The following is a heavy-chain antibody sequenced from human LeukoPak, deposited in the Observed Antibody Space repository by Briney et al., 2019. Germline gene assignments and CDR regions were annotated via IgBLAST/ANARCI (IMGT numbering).Heavy chain of an antibody. CDR1: GFIFSSYA. CDR2: IRGSGGST. V-gene: IGHV3-23*01. D-gene: IGHD2-15*01. Sequence: GDSLRLSSAASGFIFSSYAMTWVRQAPGKGLEWLSTIRGSGGSTSYADSVKGRFTISRDNSKNTLFLQMNRPKAGATAVYYCAKYCSGGNCYSGLYWGQGTLVTVSS. J-gene: IGHJ4*02. CDR3: AKYCSGGNCYSGLY.